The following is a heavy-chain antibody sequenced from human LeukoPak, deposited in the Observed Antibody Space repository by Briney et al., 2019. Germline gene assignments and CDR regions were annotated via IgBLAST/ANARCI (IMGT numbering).Heavy chain of an antibody. D-gene: IGHD1-7*01. CDR2: ISSSSSYI. V-gene: IGHV3-21*01. CDR3: ARGDNWNYYPLGDY. Sequence: GALRLSCAASGFTFSTYNMNWVRLAPGKGLEWVSSISSSSSYIYYADSVKGRFTISRDNAKNSLFLQMSSLRAEDTAVYYCARGDNWNYYPLGDYWGQGTLVTVSS. CDR1: GFTFSTYN. J-gene: IGHJ4*02.